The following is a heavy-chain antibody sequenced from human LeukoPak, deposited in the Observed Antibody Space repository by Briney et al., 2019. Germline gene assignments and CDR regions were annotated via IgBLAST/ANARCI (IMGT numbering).Heavy chain of an antibody. J-gene: IGHJ4*02. CDR1: GGSISSSSYY. D-gene: IGHD6-19*01. CDR3: ARETGIAVAGTL. Sequence: SETLSLTCTVSGGSISSSSYYWGWIRQPPGKGLEWIGSIYYSGSTYYNPSLKSRVTISVDTSKNQFSLKLSSVTAADTAVYYCARETGIAVAGTLWGQGTLVTVSS. V-gene: IGHV4-39*02. CDR2: IYYSGST.